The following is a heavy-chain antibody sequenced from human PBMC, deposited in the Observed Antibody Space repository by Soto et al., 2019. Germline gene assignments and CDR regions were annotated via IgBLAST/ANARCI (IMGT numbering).Heavy chain of an antibody. CDR3: AKADSSSWYDWFDP. D-gene: IGHD6-13*01. V-gene: IGHV3-9*01. Sequence: EVQLVESGGGLVQPGRSLRLSCAASGFTFDDYAMHWVRQAPGKGLEWVSGISWNSGSIGYADSVKGRFTISRDNAKNSLYLQMNSLRAEDTALYYCAKADSSSWYDWFDPWGQGTLVTVSS. J-gene: IGHJ5*02. CDR1: GFTFDDYA. CDR2: ISWNSGSI.